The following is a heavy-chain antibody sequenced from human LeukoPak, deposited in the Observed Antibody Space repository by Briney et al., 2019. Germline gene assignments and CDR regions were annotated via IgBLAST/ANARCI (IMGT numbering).Heavy chain of an antibody. CDR3: AKGGHYNVDY. J-gene: IGHJ4*02. CDR2: IQAEGSDK. Sequence: GESLTLSSAVAGLTFSTYWTKCVSQAPEKWLEWDARIQAEGSDKYYVDSVRRRFSISRDNAKNSLYLQMNSLRTEDTAVYYCAKGGHYNVDYWGQGTLVTVSS. D-gene: IGHD1-1*01. CDR1: GLTFSTYW. V-gene: IGHV3-7*01.